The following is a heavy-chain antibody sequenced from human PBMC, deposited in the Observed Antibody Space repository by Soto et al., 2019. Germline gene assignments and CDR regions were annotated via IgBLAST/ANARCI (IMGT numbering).Heavy chain of an antibody. CDR2: IIPIFGTA. D-gene: IGHD3-22*01. V-gene: IGHV1-69*13. CDR3: ARDTIPRITMIVVAPGAFDI. Sequence: SVKVSCKASGGTFSSYAISWVRQAPGQGLEWMGGIIPIFGTANYAQKFQGRVTITADESTSTAYMELSSLGSEDTAVYYCARDTIPRITMIVVAPGAFDIWGQGTMVTVSS. CDR1: GGTFSSYA. J-gene: IGHJ3*02.